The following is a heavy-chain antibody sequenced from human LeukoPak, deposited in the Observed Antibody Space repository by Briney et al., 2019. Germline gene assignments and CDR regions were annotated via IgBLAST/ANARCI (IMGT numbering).Heavy chain of an antibody. V-gene: IGHV4-34*01. CDR1: GGSISGYY. CDR2: INRGGST. Sequence: PSETLSLTCTVSGGSISGYYWTWIRQPPGKGLEWIGEINRGGSTVYNPSLKSRVTISIDTSKNQFSLKLNSVTAADTAVYYCAKGRGSGSYYNDYWGQGTLVTVSS. J-gene: IGHJ4*02. CDR3: AKGRGSGSYYNDY. D-gene: IGHD3-10*01.